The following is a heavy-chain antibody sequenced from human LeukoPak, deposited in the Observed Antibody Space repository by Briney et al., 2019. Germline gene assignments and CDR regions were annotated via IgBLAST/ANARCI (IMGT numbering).Heavy chain of an antibody. J-gene: IGHJ3*02. D-gene: IGHD3-22*01. CDR3: ARGYYDSSGYFGDDAFGI. CDR2: IYYSGST. V-gene: IGHV4-59*12. CDR1: GGSISSYY. Sequence: SETLSLTCTVSGGSISSYYWSWIRQPPGKGLEWIGYIYYSGSTNYNPSLKSRVTISVDTSKNQFSLKLSSVTAADTAVYYCARGYYDSSGYFGDDAFGIWGQGTMVTVSS.